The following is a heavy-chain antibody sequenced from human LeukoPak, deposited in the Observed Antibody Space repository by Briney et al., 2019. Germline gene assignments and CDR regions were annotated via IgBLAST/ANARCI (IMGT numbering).Heavy chain of an antibody. V-gene: IGHV3-30*18. J-gene: IGHJ5*02. CDR2: ISYDGSNK. Sequence: GGSLRLSCAASGFTFSSYGMHWVRQAPGKGLEWVAVISYDGSNKYYADSVKGRFTISRDNSKDTLYLQMNSLRAEDTAVYYCAKGPFDPWGQGTLVTVSS. CDR3: AKGPFDP. CDR1: GFTFSSYG.